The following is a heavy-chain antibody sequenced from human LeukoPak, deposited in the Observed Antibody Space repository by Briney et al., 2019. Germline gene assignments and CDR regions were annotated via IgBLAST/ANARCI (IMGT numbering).Heavy chain of an antibody. Sequence: EGSLRLSCAASGFTFSSYAMSWVRQAPGKGLEWVSAISNNGGSTSYANSEKGRFTISRDNSKNTLYLQMNSLRAEDTAVYYCAKTRETYDFSGYYNGFDYWGQGTLVTVSS. CDR2: ISNNGGST. J-gene: IGHJ4*02. V-gene: IGHV3-23*01. CDR3: AKTRETYDFSGYYNGFDY. D-gene: IGHD3-22*01. CDR1: GFTFSSYA.